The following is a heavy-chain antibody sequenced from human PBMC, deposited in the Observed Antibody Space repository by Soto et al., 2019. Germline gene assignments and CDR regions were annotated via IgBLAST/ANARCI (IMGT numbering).Heavy chain of an antibody. CDR2: MNANDGRT. Sequence: GASVKVSCKASGYTFTNYDMNWVRQATGQGPEWMGWMNANDGRTGYAQKFQGRVTMTRDTSIATAYMELSSLTSEDTAVYYCARNPPSTGWFDPWGQGTRVTVSS. J-gene: IGHJ5*02. CDR1: GYTFTNYD. CDR3: ARNPPSTGWFDP. D-gene: IGHD3-10*01. V-gene: IGHV1-8*01.